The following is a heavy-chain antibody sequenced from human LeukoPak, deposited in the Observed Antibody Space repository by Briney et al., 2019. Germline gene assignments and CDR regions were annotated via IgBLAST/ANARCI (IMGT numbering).Heavy chain of an antibody. CDR3: AKRAYCSGGSCPRFQTYYFDY. CDR1: GFTFNNYG. J-gene: IGHJ4*02. Sequence: PGGSLRLSCAASGFTFNNYGMSWVRQAPGKGLEWVSSVSGSGGGTYYADSVKGRFTISRDNSKNTLSLQMNSLRAEDTALYYCAKRAYCSGGSCPRFQTYYFDYWGQGTLATVSS. V-gene: IGHV3-23*01. CDR2: VSGSGGGT. D-gene: IGHD2-15*01.